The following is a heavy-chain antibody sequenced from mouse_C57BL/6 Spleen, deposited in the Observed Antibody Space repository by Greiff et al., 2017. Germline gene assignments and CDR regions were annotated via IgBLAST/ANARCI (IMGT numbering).Heavy chain of an antibody. CDR2: INYDGSST. J-gene: IGHJ4*01. D-gene: IGHD3-3*01. CDR1: GFTFSDYY. V-gene: IGHV5-16*01. CDR3: ARDRGSMDY. Sequence: EVQVVESEGGLVQPGSSMKLSCTASGFTFSDYYMAWVRQVPEKGLEWVANINYDGSSTYYLDSLKSRFIISRDNAKNILYLQMSSLKSEDTATYYCARDRGSMDYWGQGPSVTVSS.